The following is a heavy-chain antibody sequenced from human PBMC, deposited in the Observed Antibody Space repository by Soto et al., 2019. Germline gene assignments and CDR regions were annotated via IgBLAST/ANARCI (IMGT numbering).Heavy chain of an antibody. CDR1: GFTFSSYA. V-gene: IGHV3-30-3*01. D-gene: IGHD3-22*01. CDR3: ARDTLGYYDSSGNGKYYYYGMDV. J-gene: IGHJ6*02. CDR2: ISYDGSNK. Sequence: GGSLRLSCAASGFTFSSYAMHGVRQAPGKGLEGVAVISYDGSNKYYADSVKGRFTISRDNSKNTLYLQMNSLRAEDTAVYYCARDTLGYYDSSGNGKYYYYGMDVWGQGTTVTVSS.